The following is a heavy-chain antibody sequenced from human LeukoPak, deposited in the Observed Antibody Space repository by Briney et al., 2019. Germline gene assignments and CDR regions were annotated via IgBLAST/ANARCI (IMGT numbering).Heavy chain of an antibody. D-gene: IGHD3-16*01. CDR3: ATQTRWGADAFDI. Sequence: PSETLSLTCTVSGGSISSYYWSWIRQPPGKGLEWIGYIYYSGSTNYNPSLKSRVTISVDTSKNQFSLKLSSVTAADTAVYYCATQTRWGADAFDIWGQGTMVTVSS. V-gene: IGHV4-59*01. CDR1: GGSISSYY. CDR2: IYYSGST. J-gene: IGHJ3*02.